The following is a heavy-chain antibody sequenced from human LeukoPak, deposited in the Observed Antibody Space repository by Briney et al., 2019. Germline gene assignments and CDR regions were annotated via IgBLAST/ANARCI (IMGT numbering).Heavy chain of an antibody. CDR2: ISGSGGST. Sequence: PGGSLRLSCAASGFTFSSYAMSWVRQAPGKGLEWVSAISGSGGSTYYADSVKGRFTISRDNSKNTLYLQMNSLRAEDTAVYYCAKGAITFGGVIVRNYIDYWGQGTPVTVSS. D-gene: IGHD3-16*02. CDR3: AKGAITFGGVIVRNYIDY. CDR1: GFTFSSYA. V-gene: IGHV3-23*01. J-gene: IGHJ4*02.